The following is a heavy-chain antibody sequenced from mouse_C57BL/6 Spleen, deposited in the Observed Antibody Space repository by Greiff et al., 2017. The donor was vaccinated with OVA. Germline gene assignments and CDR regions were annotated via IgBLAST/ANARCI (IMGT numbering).Heavy chain of an antibody. CDR2: ISSGSSTI. D-gene: IGHD2-3*01. CDR3: ARSFIYDCYYWFAY. Sequence: EVKVVESGGGLVKPGGSLKLSCAASGFTFSDYGMHWVRQAPEKGLEWVAYISSGSSTIYYADTVKGRFTISRDNAKNTLFLQMTSLRSEDTAMYYCARSFIYDCYYWFAYWGQGTLVTVSA. CDR1: GFTFSDYG. V-gene: IGHV5-17*01. J-gene: IGHJ3*01.